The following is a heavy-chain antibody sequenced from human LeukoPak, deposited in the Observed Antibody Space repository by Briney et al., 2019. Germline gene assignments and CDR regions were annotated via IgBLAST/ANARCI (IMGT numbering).Heavy chain of an antibody. Sequence: SETLSLTCTVSGGSISSYYWGWIRQPPGKGLEWIGSIYYSGSTYYNPSLKSRVTISVDTSKNQFSLKLSSVTAADTAVYYCANYYDSSGYSNWFDPWGQGTLVTVSS. D-gene: IGHD3-22*01. CDR2: IYYSGST. J-gene: IGHJ5*02. CDR1: GGSISSYY. V-gene: IGHV4-39*07. CDR3: ANYYDSSGYSNWFDP.